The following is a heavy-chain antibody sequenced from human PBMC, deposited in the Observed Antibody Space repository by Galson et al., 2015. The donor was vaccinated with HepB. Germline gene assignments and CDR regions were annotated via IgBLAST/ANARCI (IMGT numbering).Heavy chain of an antibody. CDR3: ARDDGDYYDSSANWFDP. D-gene: IGHD3-22*01. CDR1: GGTFSSYA. CDR2: IIPIFGTA. Sequence: SVKVSCKASGGTFSSYAISWVRQAPGQGLERMGGIIPIFGTANYAQKFQGRVTITADESTSTAYMELSSLRSEDTAVYYCARDDGDYYDSSANWFDPWGQGTLVTVSS. J-gene: IGHJ5*02. V-gene: IGHV1-69*13.